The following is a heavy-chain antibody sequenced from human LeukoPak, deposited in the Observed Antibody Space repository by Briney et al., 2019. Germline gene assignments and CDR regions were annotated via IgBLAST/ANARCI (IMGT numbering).Heavy chain of an antibody. V-gene: IGHV3-23*01. CDR3: ARASIAPDY. CDR1: GFTFGSYA. D-gene: IGHD6-6*01. CDR2: IGGSGGNT. J-gene: IGHJ4*02. Sequence: GGSLRLSCAASGFTFGSYAMSWVRQAPGKGLEWVSAIGGSGGNTYYADSVKGRFTISRDNSKNTLYLQMNSLRAEDTAVYYCARASIAPDYWGQGTLVTVSS.